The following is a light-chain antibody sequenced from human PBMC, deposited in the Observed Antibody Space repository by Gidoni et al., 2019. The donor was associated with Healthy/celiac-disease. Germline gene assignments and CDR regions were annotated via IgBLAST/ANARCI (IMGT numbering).Light chain of an antibody. CDR1: SSNIGAGYD. CDR2: GNT. V-gene: IGLV1-40*01. CDR3: QSYDSSLSGHVV. J-gene: IGLJ2*01. Sequence: QSVLTQPPSVSEAPGQRVTISCTGSSSNIGAGYDVHWYQQLRGTAPKLLIYGNTNRPSGVPDRFSGSKSGTSASLAITGLQAEDEADYYCQSYDSSLSGHVVFGGGTKLTVL.